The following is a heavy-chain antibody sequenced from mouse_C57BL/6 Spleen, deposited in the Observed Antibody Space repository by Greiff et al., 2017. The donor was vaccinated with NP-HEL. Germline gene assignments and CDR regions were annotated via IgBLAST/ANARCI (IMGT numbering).Heavy chain of an antibody. V-gene: IGHV1-50*01. CDR2: IDPSDSYT. Sequence: VKLQQPGAELVKPGASVKLSCKASGYTFTSYWMQWVKQRPGQGLEWIGEIDPSDSYTNYNQKFKGKATLTVDTSSSTAYMQLSSLTSEDSAVYYCARKWLLFDYWGQGTTLTVSS. CDR3: ARKWLLFDY. CDR1: GYTFTSYW. D-gene: IGHD2-3*01. J-gene: IGHJ2*01.